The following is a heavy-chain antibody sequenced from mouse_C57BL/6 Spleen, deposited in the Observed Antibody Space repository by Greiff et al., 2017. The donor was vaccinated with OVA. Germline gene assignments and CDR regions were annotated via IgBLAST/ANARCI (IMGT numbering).Heavy chain of an antibody. CDR2: IDPETGGT. J-gene: IGHJ1*03. CDR1: GYTFTDYE. V-gene: IGHV1-15*01. Sequence: QVQLQQSGAELVRPGASVTLSCKASGYTFTDYEMHWVKQTPVHGLEWIGAIDPETGGTAYNQKFKGKAILTADKSSSTAYMELRSLTSEDSAVYYCTITTVVARGYFDVWGTGTTVTVSS. D-gene: IGHD1-1*01. CDR3: TITTVVARGYFDV.